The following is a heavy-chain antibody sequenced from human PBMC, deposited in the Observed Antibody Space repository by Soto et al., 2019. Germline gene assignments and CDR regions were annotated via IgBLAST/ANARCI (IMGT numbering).Heavy chain of an antibody. D-gene: IGHD5-12*01. CDR3: ARNEDIVATMNY. J-gene: IGHJ4*02. V-gene: IGHV1-18*01. Sequence: ASVKVSCKASGCTFSSYTISWVRQAPGQGLEWMGWISAYNGNTNYAQKLQGRVTMTTDTSTSTAYMELRSLRSDDTAVYYCARNEDIVATMNYWGQGTLVTVSS. CDR2: ISAYNGNT. CDR1: GCTFSSYT.